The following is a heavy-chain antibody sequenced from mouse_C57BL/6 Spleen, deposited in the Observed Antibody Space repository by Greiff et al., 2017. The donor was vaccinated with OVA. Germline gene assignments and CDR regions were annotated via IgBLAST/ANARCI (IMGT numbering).Heavy chain of an antibody. Sequence: EVQLQQSGEGLVKPGGSLKLSCAASGFTFSSYAMSWVRQTPEKRLEWVAYISSGGDYIYYADTVKGRFTISRDNARNTLYLQMSSLKSEDTAMYYCTRDRIYYDYDGGFAYWGQGTLVTVSA. D-gene: IGHD2-4*01. CDR2: ISSGGDYI. CDR1: GFTFSSYA. CDR3: TRDRIYYDYDGGFAY. V-gene: IGHV5-9-1*02. J-gene: IGHJ3*01.